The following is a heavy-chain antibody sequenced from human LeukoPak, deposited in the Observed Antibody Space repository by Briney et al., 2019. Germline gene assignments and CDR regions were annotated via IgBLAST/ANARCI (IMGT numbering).Heavy chain of an antibody. D-gene: IGHD3-9*01. Sequence: GGSLRLSCAASGFTFSSYWMHWVRQAPGKGLVWVSRINSDGSSTSYADSVKGRFTISRDNAKNTLYLQMNSLRAEDTAVYYCARRRRKLRYFDWLPDHDACDIWGQGTMVTVSS. CDR3: ARRRRKLRYFDWLPDHDACDI. CDR1: GFTFSSYW. V-gene: IGHV3-74*01. CDR2: INSDGSST. J-gene: IGHJ3*02.